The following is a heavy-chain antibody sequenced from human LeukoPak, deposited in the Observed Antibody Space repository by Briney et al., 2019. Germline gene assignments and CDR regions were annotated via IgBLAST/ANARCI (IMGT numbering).Heavy chain of an antibody. Sequence: ASVKVSCKASGFTFTSSAVQWVRQARGQRLEWIGWIVVGSGNTNYAQKFQERVTITRDMSTSTAYMELSSLRSEDTAVYYCAAGNYYDFWSGYLAHYYYGMDVWGQGTTVTVSS. D-gene: IGHD3-3*01. CDR2: IVVGSGNT. CDR1: GFTFTSSA. V-gene: IGHV1-58*01. J-gene: IGHJ6*02. CDR3: AAGNYYDFWSGYLAHYYYGMDV.